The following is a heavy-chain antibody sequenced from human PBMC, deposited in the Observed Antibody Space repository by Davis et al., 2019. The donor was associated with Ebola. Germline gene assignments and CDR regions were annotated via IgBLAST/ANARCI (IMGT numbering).Heavy chain of an antibody. CDR2: ISSSSSYI. Sequence: GESLKISCAASGFTFSSYSMNWVRQAPGKGLEWVSSISSSSSYIYYADSVKGRFTISRDNAKNSLYLQMNSLRAEDTAVYYCARDYGGSGSRYYFDYWGQGTLVTVSS. V-gene: IGHV3-21*01. CDR1: GFTFSSYS. CDR3: ARDYGGSGSRYYFDY. J-gene: IGHJ4*02. D-gene: IGHD6-19*01.